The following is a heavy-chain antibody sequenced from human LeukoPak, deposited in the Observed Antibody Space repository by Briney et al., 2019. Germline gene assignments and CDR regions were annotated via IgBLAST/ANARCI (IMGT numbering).Heavy chain of an antibody. J-gene: IGHJ4*02. CDR2: ISSSDITI. D-gene: IGHD2-2*01. CDR3: ARTAHPVRNYFDY. CDR1: GFTFSSYY. V-gene: IGHV3-11*01. Sequence: GESLKISCAASGFTFSSYYMSWIRQAPGKGLECVSYISSSDITIYYADSVKGRFTISRDNAKNSLYLQMNSLRAEDTAVYYCARTAHPVRNYFDYWGQGTLVTVSS.